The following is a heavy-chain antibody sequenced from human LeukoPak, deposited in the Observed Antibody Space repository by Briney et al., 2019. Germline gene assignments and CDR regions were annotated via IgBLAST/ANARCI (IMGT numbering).Heavy chain of an antibody. CDR1: GFTFSSYC. J-gene: IGHJ1*01. V-gene: IGHV3-74*01. Sequence: GGSLRLSCAAAGFTFSSYCMHWVRQAAGKGLVWVSRINSDGSSTSYADSVKGRFTISRDNAKNTLYLQMNSLRAEDTAVYYCARDSGDYRWDEYFQHWGQGTLVTVSS. CDR3: ARDSGDYRWDEYFQH. CDR2: INSDGSST. D-gene: IGHD4-17*01.